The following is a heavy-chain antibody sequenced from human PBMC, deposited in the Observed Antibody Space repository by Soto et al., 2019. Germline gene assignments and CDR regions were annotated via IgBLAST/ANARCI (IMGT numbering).Heavy chain of an antibody. V-gene: IGHV5-51*01. Sequence: GESLKISCKGSGDSFISYWIVWVRQMPGKGLEWMGIIYPGDSDTRYSPSFQGRFTISRDNSKNTLYLQMNSLRAEDTAVYYCASPEVLTGYFFWGQGTLVTVSS. J-gene: IGHJ4*02. CDR3: ASPEVLTGYFF. D-gene: IGHD3-9*01. CDR2: IYPGDSDT. CDR1: GDSFISYW.